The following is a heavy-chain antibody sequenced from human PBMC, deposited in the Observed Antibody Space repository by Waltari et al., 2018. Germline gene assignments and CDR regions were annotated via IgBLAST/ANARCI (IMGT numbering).Heavy chain of an antibody. Sequence: QVYLVQSGAELKKPGASVKVSCKASGYPFTKYSLHWVRQAPGQGLEWMGWIHGGNGNTKYSKKFQDRLSISQDTSATTVYMELSSLTSEDTAVYYCAKTQYDFWSAYFDYWGQGTLVTVSS. CDR1: GYPFTKYS. V-gene: IGHV1-3*01. D-gene: IGHD3-3*01. J-gene: IGHJ4*02. CDR2: IHGGNGNT. CDR3: AKTQYDFWSAYFDY.